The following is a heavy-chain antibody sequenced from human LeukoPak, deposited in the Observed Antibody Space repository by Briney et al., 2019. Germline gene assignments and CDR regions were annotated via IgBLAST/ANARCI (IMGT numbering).Heavy chain of an antibody. CDR1: GFILSSHW. D-gene: IGHD4-17*01. Sequence: PPGGSLRLSCAASGFILSSHWMSWVRLAPGKGLEWVANIKQDGSEKYYVDSVRGRFSISRDNAKNSVYLQINSLRAEDTAVYYCARDLASDNGDFSWGPDYWGQGTLVTVSS. CDR2: IKQDGSEK. CDR3: ARDLASDNGDFSWGPDY. J-gene: IGHJ4*02. V-gene: IGHV3-7*01.